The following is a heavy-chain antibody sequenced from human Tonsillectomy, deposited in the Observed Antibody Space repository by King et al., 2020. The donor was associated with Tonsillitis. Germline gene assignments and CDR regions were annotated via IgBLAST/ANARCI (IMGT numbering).Heavy chain of an antibody. D-gene: IGHD2-15*01. V-gene: IGHV5-51*01. Sequence: QLVQSGAEVKKPGESLKISCKVSGYIFAXXWXGWVRXMPGKGLEWMGIIFPADSDTRYSPSFQGQVTISADKSISTAYLQLSSLKASDTAMYYCARQISYYYGMDVWGQGTTVTVSS. CDR1: GYIFAXXW. CDR3: ARQISYYYGMDV. J-gene: IGHJ6*02. CDR2: IFPADSDT.